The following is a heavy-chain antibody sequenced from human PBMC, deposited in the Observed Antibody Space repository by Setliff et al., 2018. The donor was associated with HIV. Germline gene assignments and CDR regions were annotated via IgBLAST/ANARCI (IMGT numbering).Heavy chain of an antibody. CDR1: GDTFSSYA. CDR3: ARDVYYYFYMDV. V-gene: IGHV1-69*06. Sequence: SVKVSCKASGDTFSSYAISWVRQAPGQGLEWMGRIIPIFGSPNYAQKFQGRVTITADKSTSTAYMELSSLRSEDTAVYYCARDVYYYFYMDVWGRGTTVTVSS. J-gene: IGHJ6*03. CDR2: IIPIFGSP.